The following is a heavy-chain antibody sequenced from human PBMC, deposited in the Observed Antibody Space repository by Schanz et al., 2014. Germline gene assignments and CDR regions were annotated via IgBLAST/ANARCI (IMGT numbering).Heavy chain of an antibody. V-gene: IGHV4-4*02. CDR3: VRGVGAWEQRIFDY. CDR1: GGSIISSTW. CDR2: IYHNGDT. Sequence: QVLLQESGPGVVKPSGTLSLTCAVSGGSIISSTWWGWVRQPPGKGLEWIGEIYHNGDTSFNPSLKSRASMSVDKSKKEYSLRLTSLTAADTALYYCVRGVGAWEQRIFDYWGKGTLVTVSS. J-gene: IGHJ4*02. D-gene: IGHD1-26*01.